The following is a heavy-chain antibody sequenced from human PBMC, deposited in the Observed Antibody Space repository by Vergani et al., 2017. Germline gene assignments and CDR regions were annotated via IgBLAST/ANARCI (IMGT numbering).Heavy chain of an antibody. CDR3: ATGARHSFLYSGYDLDY. Sequence: QVQLVQSGAEVKKPGASVKVSCKASGYTFPSYDINWVRQATGQGLEWMGWMKPISGNTGYAQNFQGRVTMTRHTSISTAYMELSSLRSEVTAVYYCATGARHSFLYSGYDLDYWGQGTLVTVSS. D-gene: IGHD5-12*01. V-gene: IGHV1-8*01. CDR1: GYTFPSYD. J-gene: IGHJ4*02. CDR2: MKPISGNT.